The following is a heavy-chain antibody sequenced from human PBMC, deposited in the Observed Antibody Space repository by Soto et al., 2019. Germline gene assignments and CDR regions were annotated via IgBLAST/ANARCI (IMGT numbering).Heavy chain of an antibody. Sequence: SETLSLTCTVSGGSISSYYWSWIRQPPGKGLEWIGYIYYSGSTNYNPSLKSRVTISVDTSKNQFSLKLSSVTAADTAVYYFVRESFYDSGGFHGFDYWGQGTLVTVAA. CDR1: GGSISSYY. CDR3: VRESFYDSGGFHGFDY. CDR2: IYYSGST. D-gene: IGHD3-22*01. V-gene: IGHV4-59*01. J-gene: IGHJ4*02.